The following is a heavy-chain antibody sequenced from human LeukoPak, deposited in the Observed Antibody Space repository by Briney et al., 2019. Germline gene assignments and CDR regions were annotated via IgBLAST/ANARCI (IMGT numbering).Heavy chain of an antibody. CDR2: INWNGGST. CDR3: ARGSMGIQLWLMVDY. V-gene: IGHV3-20*04. CDR1: GFTFDDYG. D-gene: IGHD5-18*01. J-gene: IGHJ4*02. Sequence: GGSLRLSCAASGFTFDDYGMSWVRQAPGKGLEWVSGINWNGGSTGYADSVKGRFTISRDNAKDSLYLQMNSLRAEDRALYYCARGSMGIQLWLMVDYWGQGTLVTVSS.